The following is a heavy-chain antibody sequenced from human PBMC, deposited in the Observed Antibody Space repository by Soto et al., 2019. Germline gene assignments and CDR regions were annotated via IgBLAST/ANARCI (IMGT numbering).Heavy chain of an antibody. CDR1: GYVFTSFL. V-gene: IGHV1-46*01. D-gene: IGHD1-26*01. Sequence: ASVKVSCKASGYVFTSFLSHWGRQAPGQGLEWMGIINPSGVTTTLAQKFQGRVTMTRDTSTNTVYMEVRSLRSDDTAVYYCARGQSGIYGGIDYWGHGTLVTASS. J-gene: IGHJ4*01. CDR2: INPSGVTT. CDR3: ARGQSGIYGGIDY.